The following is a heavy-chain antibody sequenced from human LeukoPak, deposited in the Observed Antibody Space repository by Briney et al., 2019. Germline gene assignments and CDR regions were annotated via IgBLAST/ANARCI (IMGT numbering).Heavy chain of an antibody. Sequence: GRPLRLSCAASGFTFSSYGMHWVRQAPGKGLEWVAVISYDGSNKYYADSVKGRFTISRDNSKNTLYLQMNSLRAEDTAVYYCAKDGGTDWYSYGRLDYWGQGTLVTVSS. CDR2: ISYDGSNK. D-gene: IGHD5-18*01. J-gene: IGHJ4*02. CDR1: GFTFSSYG. CDR3: AKDGGTDWYSYGRLDY. V-gene: IGHV3-30*18.